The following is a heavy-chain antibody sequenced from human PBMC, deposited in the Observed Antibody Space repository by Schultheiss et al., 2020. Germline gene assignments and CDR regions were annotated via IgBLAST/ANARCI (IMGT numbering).Heavy chain of an antibody. CDR1: GFTFSSYA. D-gene: IGHD5-12*01. V-gene: IGHV3-23*01. CDR2: ISGSGGST. CDR3: ARDPGYSGYDSPDY. Sequence: GGSLRLSCAASGFTFSSYAMSWVRQAPGKGLEWVSAISGSGGSTYYADSVKGRFTISRDNSKNTLYLQMNSLRVEDTALYYCARDPGYSGYDSPDYWGQGTLVTVSS. J-gene: IGHJ4*02.